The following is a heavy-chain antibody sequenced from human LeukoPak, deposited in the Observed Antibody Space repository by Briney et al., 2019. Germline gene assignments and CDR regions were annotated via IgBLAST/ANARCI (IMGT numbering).Heavy chain of an antibody. CDR1: GYTLTELS. Sequence: ASVKVSCKVSGYTLTELSMHWVRQAPGKGLEWMGGFDPEDGETIYAQKFQGRVTMTEDTSTDTAYMELSSPRSEDTAVYYCATGVAVAGPFDYWGQGTLVTVSS. CDR2: FDPEDGET. CDR3: ATGVAVAGPFDY. V-gene: IGHV1-24*01. J-gene: IGHJ4*02. D-gene: IGHD6-19*01.